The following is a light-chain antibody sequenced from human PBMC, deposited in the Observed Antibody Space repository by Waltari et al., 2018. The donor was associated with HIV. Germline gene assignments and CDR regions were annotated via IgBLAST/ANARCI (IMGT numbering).Light chain of an antibody. Sequence: SYELTQPPSVSVSPGQTARITCSGDVLPKQYAYWYQQRPGQAPGLVIYKDTERPAGIPERFSGSSSGTTATLTIIGVQAQDEADYHCQSADSNASLWVFGGGTKLTVL. V-gene: IGLV3-25*03. J-gene: IGLJ3*02. CDR2: KDT. CDR1: VLPKQY. CDR3: QSADSNASLWV.